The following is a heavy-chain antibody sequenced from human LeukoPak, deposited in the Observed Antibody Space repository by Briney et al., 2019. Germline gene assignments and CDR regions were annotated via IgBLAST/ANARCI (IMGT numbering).Heavy chain of an antibody. CDR1: GFTFSSFW. V-gene: IGHV3-7*01. D-gene: IGHD1-1*01. CDR2: IKQDGSEK. J-gene: IGHJ4*02. CDR3: ARGSRYNVY. Sequence: GGSLRLSCGASGFTFSSFWMSWVRQAPGKGLEWVANIKQDGSEKYYVDSVKGRFTISRDGAENSLYLQMNSLRAEDTAVYYRARGSRYNVYWGQGTLVTVSS.